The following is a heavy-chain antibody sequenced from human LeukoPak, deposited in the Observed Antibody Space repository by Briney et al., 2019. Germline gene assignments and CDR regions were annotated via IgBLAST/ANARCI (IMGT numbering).Heavy chain of an antibody. CDR2: IDPRDSYT. V-gene: IGHV5-10-1*01. CDR3: ATGASKVTTDFANY. Sequence: GESLKISCNCSGYSFTNYWISWVRQMPGEGLEWMGRIDPRDSYTKYSPSFEGHVTISVDKSISSAFLQWNSLKASDSAMYYCATGASKVTTDFANYWGQGTQVAVSS. J-gene: IGHJ4*02. D-gene: IGHD4-17*01. CDR1: GYSFTNYW.